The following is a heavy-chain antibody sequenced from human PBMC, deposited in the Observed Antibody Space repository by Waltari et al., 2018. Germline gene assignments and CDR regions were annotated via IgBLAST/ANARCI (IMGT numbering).Heavy chain of an antibody. CDR2: IDPRDSYT. Sequence: EVQLVQSGAELKKPGESLRISCEASGYTFFSHWISWVRQVPGKGLEGLGRIDPRDSYTNYSPSFHGHVTISVDKSINTAYLQWNSLKASDTATYYCSRHVSGTYYEDYWGQGTLVTVSS. CDR3: SRHVSGTYYEDY. J-gene: IGHJ4*02. D-gene: IGHD1-26*01. CDR1: GYTFFSHW. V-gene: IGHV5-10-1*03.